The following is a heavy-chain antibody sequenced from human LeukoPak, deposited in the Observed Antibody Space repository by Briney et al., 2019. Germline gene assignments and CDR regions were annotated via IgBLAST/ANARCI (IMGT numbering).Heavy chain of an antibody. CDR1: GGSFSGYY. D-gene: IGHD4-17*01. Sequence: SETLSLTCAVYGGSFSGYYWSWIRQPPGKGLEWIGEINHSGSTNCNPSLKSRVTISVDTSKNQFSLKLSSVTAADTAVYYCARGTMTTVTYYFDYWGQGTLVTVSS. V-gene: IGHV4-34*01. CDR2: INHSGST. J-gene: IGHJ4*02. CDR3: ARGTMTTVTYYFDY.